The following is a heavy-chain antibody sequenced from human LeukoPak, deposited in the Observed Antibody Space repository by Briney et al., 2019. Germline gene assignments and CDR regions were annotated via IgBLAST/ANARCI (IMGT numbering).Heavy chain of an antibody. CDR2: FDPEDGET. CDR1: GYTLTELS. CDR3: ATVRYVDIVATGAFDI. D-gene: IGHD5-12*01. J-gene: IGHJ3*02. Sequence: ASVKVSCKVSGYTLTELSMHWVRQAPGKGLEWMGGFDPEDGETIYAQKFQGRVTMTEDTSTDTAYMELSSLRSEDTAVYYCATVRYVDIVATGAFDIWGQGTMVTVSS. V-gene: IGHV1-24*01.